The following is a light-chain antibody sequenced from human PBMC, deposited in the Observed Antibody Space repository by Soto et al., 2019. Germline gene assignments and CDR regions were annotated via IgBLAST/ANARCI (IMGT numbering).Light chain of an antibody. V-gene: IGLV2-14*03. CDR1: GSDVGGYNY. CDR3: SSHTSGCTRVV. J-gene: IGLJ2*01. Sequence: QSALTQPASVSGSPGQSITISCTGTGSDVGGYNYVSWYQQHPGKAPKVMIYDVSKRPSGISNRFSGSKSGNTASLTISGLQIEDEADYYCSSHTSGCTRVVFGGGTKLTVL. CDR2: DVS.